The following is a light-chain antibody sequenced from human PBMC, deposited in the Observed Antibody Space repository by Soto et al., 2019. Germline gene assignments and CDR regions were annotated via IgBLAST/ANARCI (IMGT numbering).Light chain of an antibody. Sequence: AIRMTQSPSTLSASTGDTVTITCRASQVISNNLAWYQHKPGRALKLLIYGAFTRESGVPVKFRGSGSGTEFTLTISSLQTEDFAIYYCQQYNRYPFTFGHGTNVEIK. CDR1: QVISNN. J-gene: IGKJ2*01. CDR3: QQYNRYPFT. V-gene: IGKV1-8*01. CDR2: GAF.